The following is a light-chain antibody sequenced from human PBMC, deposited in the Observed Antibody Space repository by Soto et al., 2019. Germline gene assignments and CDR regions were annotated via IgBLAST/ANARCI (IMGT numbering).Light chain of an antibody. CDR3: QQYDNIPLT. J-gene: IGKJ3*01. Sequence: DIQMTQSPSSLSASVGDRVIITCQASQDIKKYLNWYQQKPGKAPKLLIYETSNLETGVPSRFSGSGSGTDFTFNISTLQYEDLATYYCQQYDNIPLTFGPGTKVDIK. V-gene: IGKV1-33*01. CDR2: ETS. CDR1: QDIKKY.